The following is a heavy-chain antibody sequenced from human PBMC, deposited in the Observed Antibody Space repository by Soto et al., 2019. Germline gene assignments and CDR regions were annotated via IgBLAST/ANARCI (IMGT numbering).Heavy chain of an antibody. V-gene: IGHV4-34*01. Sequence: SETLSLTCAVYGGSFSGYYWSWIRQPPGKGLEWIGEINHSGSTNYNPSLKSRVTISVDTSKNQFSLKLSSVTAADTAVYYCARGGPLLRFLEWFSLGWFDPWGQGTLVTVSS. CDR2: INHSGST. CDR1: GGSFSGYY. D-gene: IGHD3-3*01. CDR3: ARGGPLLRFLEWFSLGWFDP. J-gene: IGHJ5*02.